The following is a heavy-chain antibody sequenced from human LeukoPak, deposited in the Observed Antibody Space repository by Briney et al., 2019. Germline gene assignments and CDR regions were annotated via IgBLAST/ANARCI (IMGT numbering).Heavy chain of an antibody. CDR2: IYYSGST. CDR1: GGSISSYY. CDR3: ARAVYDSSGYSDAFDI. D-gene: IGHD3-22*01. J-gene: IGHJ3*02. V-gene: IGHV4-59*08. Sequence: SETLSLTCTVSGGSISSYYWSWIRQPPGKGLEWIGYIYYSGSTNYNPSLKSRVTISVDTSKNQFSLKLSSVTAADTAVYYCARAVYDSSGYSDAFDIWGQGTMVTVSS.